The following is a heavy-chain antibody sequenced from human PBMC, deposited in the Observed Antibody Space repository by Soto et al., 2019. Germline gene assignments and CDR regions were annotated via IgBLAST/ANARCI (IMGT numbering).Heavy chain of an antibody. CDR3: ARAHNIEVGGPGGGGI. Sequence: GGSLSLSCAASGFTFSDYYMSWIRQAPGKGLEWVSYISSSGSTIYYADSVKGRFTISRDNAKNSLYLQMNSLRAEDTAVYYFARAHNIEVGGPGGGGIWGQGTMVTVSS. V-gene: IGHV3-11*01. CDR1: GFTFSDYY. CDR2: ISSSGSTI. J-gene: IGHJ3*02. D-gene: IGHD6-19*01.